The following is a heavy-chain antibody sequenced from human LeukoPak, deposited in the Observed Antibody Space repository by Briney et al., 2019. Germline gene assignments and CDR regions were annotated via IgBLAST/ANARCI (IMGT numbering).Heavy chain of an antibody. Sequence: SETLSLTCTVSGGSISNFYWGWIRQPPGKGLEWIGTIYYSGSPYYHPSLKSRLSISIDTSKSQFSLKLNSVTAADTAVYYCARHSYSHGYGDYWGQGTLVTVSS. D-gene: IGHD5-18*01. CDR1: GGSISNFY. V-gene: IGHV4-39*01. CDR2: IYYSGSP. CDR3: ARHSYSHGYGDY. J-gene: IGHJ4*02.